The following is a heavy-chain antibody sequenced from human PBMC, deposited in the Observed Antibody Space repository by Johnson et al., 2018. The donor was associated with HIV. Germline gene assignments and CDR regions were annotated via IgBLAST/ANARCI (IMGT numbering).Heavy chain of an antibody. Sequence: VQLVESGGGLIQPGGSLRLSCAASGFTVSSNYMSWVRQAPGKGVEWVSGINWNGGSTAYADSVKGRFTISRDNAKNSLYLQMHSLRVEDTALYYCTRDGGDGSGGNCYFAFDIWGQGTMVTVSS. D-gene: IGHD2-15*01. J-gene: IGHJ3*02. CDR2: INWNGGST. CDR1: GFTVSSNY. V-gene: IGHV3-20*04. CDR3: TRDGGDGSGGNCYFAFDI.